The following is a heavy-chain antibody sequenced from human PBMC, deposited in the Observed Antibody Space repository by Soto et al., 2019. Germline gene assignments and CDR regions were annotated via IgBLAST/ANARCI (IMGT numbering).Heavy chain of an antibody. Sequence: GGSLRLSCAASGFTFSSYAMSWVRQAPGKGLEWVSIITSDGRTYYADSVKGRFTISRDNSKNTVYLQMNSLRAEDTAVYYCANPPGIAVAGPRLGMIWFDPWGQGILVTVSS. J-gene: IGHJ5*02. CDR2: ITSDGRT. CDR1: GFTFSSYA. CDR3: ANPPGIAVAGPRLGMIWFDP. V-gene: IGHV3-23*01. D-gene: IGHD6-19*01.